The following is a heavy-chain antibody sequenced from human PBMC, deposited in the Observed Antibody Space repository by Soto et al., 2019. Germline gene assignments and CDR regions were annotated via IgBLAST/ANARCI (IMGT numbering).Heavy chain of an antibody. D-gene: IGHD2-15*01. J-gene: IGHJ6*02. Sequence: QVHLVQSGAEVKEPGSSVKVSCQASGGTFSSYVISWVRQAPGQGLEWMGGIMPIFGTTNYAQKFQGRVTMTADTSTNTAYMELSSLRYDDTAVFYCARPPRAILPTLEGGVDVWGQGTTVTVSS. CDR2: IMPIFGTT. V-gene: IGHV1-69*14. CDR1: GGTFSSYV. CDR3: ARPPRAILPTLEGGVDV.